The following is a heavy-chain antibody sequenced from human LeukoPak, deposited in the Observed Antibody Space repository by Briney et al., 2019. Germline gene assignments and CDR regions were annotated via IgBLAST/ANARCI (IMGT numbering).Heavy chain of an antibody. V-gene: IGHV3-23*01. Sequence: GGSLRLSCAASGFTFTNYPMNWVRQAPGKGLEWVSSISGSRGTTYYADSVKGRFTISRDNSKSTLYLQMNSLRAEDTAVYYCAKSVGISTRREVDYWGQGTLVTVSS. J-gene: IGHJ4*02. CDR2: ISGSRGTT. D-gene: IGHD6-6*01. CDR1: GFTFTNYP. CDR3: AKSVGISTRREVDY.